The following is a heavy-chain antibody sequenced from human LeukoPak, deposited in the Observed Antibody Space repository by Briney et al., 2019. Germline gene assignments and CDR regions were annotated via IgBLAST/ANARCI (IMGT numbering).Heavy chain of an antibody. CDR3: ARDRGSDFWSGYYQK. D-gene: IGHD3-3*01. CDR1: GGTFSSYA. Sequence: ASVKVSCKASGGTFSSYAISWVRQAPGQGLEWMGWINPNSGGTNYAQKFQGRVTMTRDTSISTAYMELSRLRSDDTAVYYCARDRGSDFWSGYYQKWGQGTLVTVSS. CDR2: INPNSGGT. V-gene: IGHV1-2*02. J-gene: IGHJ4*02.